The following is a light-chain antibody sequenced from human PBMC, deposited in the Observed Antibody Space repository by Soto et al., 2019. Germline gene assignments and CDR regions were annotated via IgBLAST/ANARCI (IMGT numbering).Light chain of an antibody. V-gene: IGKV1-39*01. CDR1: QSISNS. CDR3: QQSYSTLYT. J-gene: IGKJ2*01. CDR2: AAS. Sequence: DIQMTQSPSSLSASVGARVTITCRASQSISNSLNWYQQKPGKDPQLLIYAASSFESGVPSRFSGSGSGTDYTLTISSLQPEDFATYYCQQSYSTLYTFGKGTKLEIK.